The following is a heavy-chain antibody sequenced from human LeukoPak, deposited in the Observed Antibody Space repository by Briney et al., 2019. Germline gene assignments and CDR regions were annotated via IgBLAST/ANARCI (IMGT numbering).Heavy chain of an antibody. Sequence: THRRSCAGSGLTLSSDWMSWVREAPRKGLEWVANIKQDGSEKYYVDSVKGRFTISRDSAKNSLYLQMNSLRAEDTAVYYCARGYGNYGYWGQGTLVTVSS. J-gene: IGHJ4*02. D-gene: IGHD4-11*01. CDR1: GLTLSSDW. V-gene: IGHV3-7*01. CDR3: ARGYGNYGY. CDR2: IKQDGSEK.